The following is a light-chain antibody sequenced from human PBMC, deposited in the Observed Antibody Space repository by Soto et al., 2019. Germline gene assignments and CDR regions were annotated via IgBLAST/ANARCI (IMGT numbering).Light chain of an antibody. V-gene: IGKV1-5*03. CDR3: QQYNTYSPLT. CDR1: QSISSW. Sequence: DIQMTQSPSTLSASVGDRVTITCRASQSISSWLAWYQQKPGKAPKLLIYKASSLESGVPSRFSGSGSGTEFTLTISRLHPDDFATYYCQQYNTYSPLTFGGATKVEIK. CDR2: KAS. J-gene: IGKJ4*01.